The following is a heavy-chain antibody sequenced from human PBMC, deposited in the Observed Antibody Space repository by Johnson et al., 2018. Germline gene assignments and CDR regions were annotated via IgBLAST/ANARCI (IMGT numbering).Heavy chain of an antibody. J-gene: IGHJ6*02. CDR3: ARDSITIFGVVSPRNYGMDV. Sequence: QVQLVQSGGGVVQPGRSXRLSCAASGFTFSRYGMHWVRQAPGKGLEWVAVIWYDGSTKYYADSGTGRFTIARYNPKNTLYLQMNRLRAEEPPVDYCARDSITIFGVVSPRNYGMDVWGQGTTVTVSS. D-gene: IGHD3-3*01. CDR2: IWYDGSTK. V-gene: IGHV3-33*01. CDR1: GFTFSRYG.